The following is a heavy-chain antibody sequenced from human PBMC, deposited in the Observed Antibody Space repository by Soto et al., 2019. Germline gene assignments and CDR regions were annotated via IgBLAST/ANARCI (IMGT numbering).Heavy chain of an antibody. CDR1: GGTFSSYT. V-gene: IGHV1-69*08. J-gene: IGHJ4*02. CDR2: IIPILGIA. CDR3: ARELRVVEWHLYYFDY. D-gene: IGHD3-3*01. Sequence: QVQLVQSGAEVKKPGSSVKVSCKASGGTFSSYTISWVRQAPGQGLEWMGRIIPILGIANYAQKFRGRVTITADKSTSKPYIELSSLRSENTAVYYCARELRVVEWHLYYFDYWGQGTLVTVSS.